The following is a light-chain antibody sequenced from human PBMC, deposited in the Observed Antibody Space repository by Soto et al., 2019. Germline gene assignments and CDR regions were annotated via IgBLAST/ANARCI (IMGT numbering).Light chain of an antibody. CDR1: ESVSSSY. Sequence: EVVLTQSPGTLSLSPGDSATLSCRASESVSSSYLAWYQQRPGQAPRLLIYGASNRATGIPDRFSGSGSGTDFTLTISRLEPEDFTVYYCHHYETFGQGTKVDIK. CDR2: GAS. V-gene: IGKV3-20*01. CDR3: HHYET. J-gene: IGKJ1*01.